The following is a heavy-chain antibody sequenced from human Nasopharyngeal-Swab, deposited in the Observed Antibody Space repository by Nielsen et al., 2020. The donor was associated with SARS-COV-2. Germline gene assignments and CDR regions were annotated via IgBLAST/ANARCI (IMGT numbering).Heavy chain of an antibody. Sequence: GSLRLSCTVSGGSISSYYWSWIRQPPGKGLEWIGYIYYSGRTNYNPSLKSRVTISVDTSQNQFSLKLSSVTAADTAVYYCARERVTDKYFDYWGQGTLVTVSS. D-gene: IGHD2-21*02. CDR3: ARERVTDKYFDY. CDR2: IYYSGRT. J-gene: IGHJ4*02. CDR1: GGSISSYY. V-gene: IGHV4-59*01.